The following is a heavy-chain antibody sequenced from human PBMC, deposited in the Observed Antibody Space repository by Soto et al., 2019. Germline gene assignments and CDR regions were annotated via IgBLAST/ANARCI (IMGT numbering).Heavy chain of an antibody. V-gene: IGHV1-69*02. D-gene: IGHD3-10*01. Sequence: GASVKVSCKASGGSFISYIFTWVRQAPGQGLEWMGRSIPIQGRADYALKFQDRVTITADRSTQTVYMELRSLRPEDTALYYCARYYGSGTYYYYYYMDVWGKGTTVTVSS. CDR3: ARYYGSGTYYYYYYMDV. CDR2: SIPIQGRA. J-gene: IGHJ6*03. CDR1: GGSFISYI.